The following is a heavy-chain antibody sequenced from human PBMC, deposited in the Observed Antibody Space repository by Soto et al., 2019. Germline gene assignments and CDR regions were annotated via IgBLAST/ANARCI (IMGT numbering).Heavy chain of an antibody. V-gene: IGHV3-21*01. J-gene: IGHJ4*02. Sequence: PGGSLRLSCSASGFTFSTYSMNWVRRAPGKGLEWVSSISGSGNYRYFADSVKGRFTISRDNAKNSVFLQMNSLRAEDTAMYYCARAFGDVGDYWGLGTLVTVS. CDR1: GFTFSTYS. CDR3: ARAFGDVGDY. CDR2: ISGSGNYR. D-gene: IGHD3-10*01.